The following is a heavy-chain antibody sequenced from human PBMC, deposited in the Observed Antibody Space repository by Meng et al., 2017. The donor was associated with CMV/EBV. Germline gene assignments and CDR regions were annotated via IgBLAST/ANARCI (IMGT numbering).Heavy chain of an antibody. CDR3: ARVSWVFGAPPDY. Sequence: SETLSLTCAVYGGSFSGYYWSWIRQPPGKGLEWIGEINHSGSTNYNPSLKSRVTISVDTSKNQFSLKLSSVTAADTAVYYGARVSWVFGAPPDYWGQGTLVTVSS. CDR2: INHSGST. CDR1: GGSFSGYY. J-gene: IGHJ4*02. V-gene: IGHV4-34*01. D-gene: IGHD3-10*02.